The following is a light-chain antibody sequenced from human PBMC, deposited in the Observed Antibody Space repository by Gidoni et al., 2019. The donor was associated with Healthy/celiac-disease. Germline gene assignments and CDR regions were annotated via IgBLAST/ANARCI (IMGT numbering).Light chain of an antibody. V-gene: IGKV3-20*01. CDR2: GAS. CDR3: QQYGSSSFT. Sequence: EIVLTQSPGTLSLSPGERATLSCRASQSVSSSYLAWQQQKPGQAPRLLIYGASSRATGIPDRFSGSGSGTDFTLTISRLEPEDFAVYYCQQYGSSSFTFGPGTKVDIK. J-gene: IGKJ3*01. CDR1: QSVSSSY.